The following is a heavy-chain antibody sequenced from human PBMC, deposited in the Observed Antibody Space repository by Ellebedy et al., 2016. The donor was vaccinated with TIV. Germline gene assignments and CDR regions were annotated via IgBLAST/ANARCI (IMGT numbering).Heavy chain of an antibody. CDR1: GFTFSYYW. J-gene: IGHJ6*02. Sequence: GESLKISCAASGFTFSYYWMHWVRQAPGKRLEWVLGISGGGTNTYYADSVKGRFAISRDNAKNSLYLQMNSLRGEDTAVYYCARGRPHGMDVWGQGTTVTVSS. CDR2: ISGGGTNT. CDR3: ARGRPHGMDV. V-gene: IGHV3-74*01.